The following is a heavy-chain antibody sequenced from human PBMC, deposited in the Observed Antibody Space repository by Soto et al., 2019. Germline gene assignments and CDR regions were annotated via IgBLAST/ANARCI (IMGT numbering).Heavy chain of an antibody. V-gene: IGHV1-69*02. CDR1: GDTFSFYT. Sequence: QVQLVQSGAELKKPGSSVKVSCKASGDTFSFYTINWVRQAPGLGLEWMGRVNPILSMSNYAQKFQGRVTMTADKSTSTGYMELRSLRSEDTAFYYCATSYGSGYRAFDYWGQGALVTVSS. J-gene: IGHJ4*02. CDR3: ATSYGSGYRAFDY. D-gene: IGHD3-10*01. CDR2: VNPILSMS.